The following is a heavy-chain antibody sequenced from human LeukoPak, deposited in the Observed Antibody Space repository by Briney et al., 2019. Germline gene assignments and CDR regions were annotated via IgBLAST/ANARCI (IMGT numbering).Heavy chain of an antibody. CDR3: VRRTIAAAGVDY. CDR2: INQDGGEE. Sequence: PGGSLRLSCVASEFTFSSYCMSWVRQAPGKGLEWVANINQDGGEEYYVDSVKGRFTISRDNAKNSLFLKMNILTAEDPAVIYCVRRTIAAAGVDYWGQGTLVTVSS. V-gene: IGHV3-7*01. CDR1: EFTFSSYC. D-gene: IGHD6-13*01. J-gene: IGHJ4*02.